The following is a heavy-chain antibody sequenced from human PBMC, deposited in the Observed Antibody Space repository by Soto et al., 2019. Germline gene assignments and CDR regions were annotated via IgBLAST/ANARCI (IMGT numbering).Heavy chain of an antibody. CDR1: GYTFTSYA. D-gene: IGHD3-10*01. Sequence: ASVKVSCKASGYTFTSYAMHWVRQAPGQRLEWMGWINAGNGNTKYSQKFQGRVTITRDTSASTAYMELSSLRSEDTAVYYCARGTYYYGSGTPPEGGYWGQGTLVIVSS. CDR3: ARGTYYYGSGTPPEGGY. V-gene: IGHV1-3*01. CDR2: INAGNGNT. J-gene: IGHJ4*02.